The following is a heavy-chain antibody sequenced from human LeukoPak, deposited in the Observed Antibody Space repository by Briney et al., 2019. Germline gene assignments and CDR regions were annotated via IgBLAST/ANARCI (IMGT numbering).Heavy chain of an antibody. CDR2: ISYRGTT. Sequence: SETLSLTCTVSGGSISSSSYYWGWIRQPPGKGLEWIGSISYRGTTYYSPSLKSRVTISVDTSKNQFSLKLSSVTAADTAVYYCAASDIVLLPAHPGGSFDTWGQGTMVTVSS. D-gene: IGHD2-2*01. J-gene: IGHJ3*02. V-gene: IGHV4-39*01. CDR3: AASDIVLLPAHPGGSFDT. CDR1: GGSISSSSYY.